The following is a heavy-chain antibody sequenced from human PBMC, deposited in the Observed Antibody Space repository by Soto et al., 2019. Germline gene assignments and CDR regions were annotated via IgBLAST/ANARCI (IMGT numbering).Heavy chain of an antibody. D-gene: IGHD3-16*01. CDR3: ATQMGEGYFDY. J-gene: IGHJ4*02. CDR2: INAGNGNT. V-gene: IGHV1-3*01. Sequence: QVQLVQSGAEVKKPGASVKVSCKASGYTFSSYAMHWVRQAPGQRLEWMGWINAGNGNTKYSQKFQGRVTITRDTSASTAYMELSSLRSEDTAVYYCATQMGEGYFDYWGQGTLVTVSS. CDR1: GYTFSSYA.